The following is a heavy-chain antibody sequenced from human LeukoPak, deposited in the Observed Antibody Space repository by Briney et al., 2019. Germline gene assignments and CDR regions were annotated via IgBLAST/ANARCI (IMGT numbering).Heavy chain of an antibody. Sequence: GGSLRLSCAASGFTFSSAWMSWVRQAPGKGLEWVANIKQDGSEKYYVDSVKGRFTISRDNAKNSLYLQMNSLRAEDTAVYYCARSANQGGVWVWGQGTLVTVSS. CDR3: ARSANQGGVWV. CDR1: GFTFSSAW. CDR2: IKQDGSEK. V-gene: IGHV3-7*01. D-gene: IGHD3-16*01. J-gene: IGHJ4*02.